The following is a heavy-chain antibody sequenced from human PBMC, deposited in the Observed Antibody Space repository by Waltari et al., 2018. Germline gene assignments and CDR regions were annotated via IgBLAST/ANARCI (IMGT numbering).Heavy chain of an antibody. V-gene: IGHV4-38-2*01. CDR2: IYYSGTI. Sequence: QVQLQESGPGLVKPSEDLSLTCPVPAYSISSGYWWGWIRPPPGKGLEWIASIYYSGTIQYNPSLGSRATISADTSKNQFSLRLTSVTAADTAVYYCANNEWGLPVSWGQGTVVTVSS. CDR3: ANNEWGLPVS. D-gene: IGHD1-26*01. J-gene: IGHJ5*02. CDR1: AYSISSGYW.